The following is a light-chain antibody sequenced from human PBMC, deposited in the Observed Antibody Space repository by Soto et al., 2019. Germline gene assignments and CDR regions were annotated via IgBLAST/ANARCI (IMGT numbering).Light chain of an antibody. CDR2: DAS. CDR3: QQYNSYPLT. CDR1: QTISSW. Sequence: DIHMTQCPSTLSGSVGDRVTITCRASQTISSWLAWYQQKPGKAPKLLIYDASSLESGVPSRFSGSGSGTEFTLTISSLQPDDCATYYCQQYNSYPLTFGGGTKVDIK. V-gene: IGKV1-5*01. J-gene: IGKJ4*01.